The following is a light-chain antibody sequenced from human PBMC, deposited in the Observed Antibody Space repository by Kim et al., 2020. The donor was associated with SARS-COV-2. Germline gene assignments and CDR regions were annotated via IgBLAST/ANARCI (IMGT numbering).Light chain of an antibody. CDR2: DKK. V-gene: IGLV3-19*01. CDR3: GSRDNNGPGV. Sequence: ALGQTVRITCPGDSRRKAPASWYQTKPGQAPILVMHDKKNVRTSGVPDRYSGSNSGNTAFLTITGAQVEDEAAYYCGSRDNNGPGVFGGGTQLTVL. J-gene: IGLJ3*02. CDR1: SRRKAP.